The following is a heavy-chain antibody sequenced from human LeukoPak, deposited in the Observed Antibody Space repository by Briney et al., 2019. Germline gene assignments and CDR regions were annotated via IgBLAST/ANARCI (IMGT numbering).Heavy chain of an antibody. CDR3: ARDPSRSSSLFDY. J-gene: IGHJ4*02. D-gene: IGHD6-13*01. Sequence: ASVKVSCKASGDTFTSYDISWVRQATGQGLEWMGGINPISGKANYAQKFQGRVTITTDESMSTAYMELSSLRSEDTAVYYCARDPSRSSSLFDYWGQGTLVIVSS. CDR2: INPISGKA. V-gene: IGHV1-69*05. CDR1: GDTFTSYD.